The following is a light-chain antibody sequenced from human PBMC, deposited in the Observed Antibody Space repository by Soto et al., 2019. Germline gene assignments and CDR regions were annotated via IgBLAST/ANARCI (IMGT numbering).Light chain of an antibody. CDR3: QQFYTWPVT. J-gene: IGKJ4*01. CDR2: GAS. V-gene: IGKV3-15*01. CDR1: QSVSSN. Sequence: EIVMTQSPATLSVSPVERATLSCRASQSVSSNLAWYQQKPGQAPRLLIYGASTRATGIPARFSGSGSGTEFTLTINSLQSEDFAVYYCQQFYTWPVTFGGGTKVDIK.